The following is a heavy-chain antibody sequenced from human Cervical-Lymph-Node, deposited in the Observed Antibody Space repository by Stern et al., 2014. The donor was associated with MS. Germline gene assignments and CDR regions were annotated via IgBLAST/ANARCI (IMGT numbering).Heavy chain of an antibody. V-gene: IGHV1-2*04. CDR2: IHPNSGGT. CDR3: ARHLTGDGNDAFDI. D-gene: IGHD7-27*01. CDR1: GYTFTGYY. J-gene: IGHJ3*02. Sequence: QVQLGQSGAEVKKPGASVKVSCKASGYTFTGYYMHWVRQAPGQGLEWMGWIHPNSGGTNYAQKFQGWVTMTRDTSISTAYMELSRLRSDDTAVYYCARHLTGDGNDAFDIWGQGTMVTVSS.